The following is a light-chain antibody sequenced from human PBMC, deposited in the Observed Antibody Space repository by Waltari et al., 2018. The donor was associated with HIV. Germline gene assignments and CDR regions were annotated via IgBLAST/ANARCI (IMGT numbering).Light chain of an antibody. CDR3: KSYAGSNNPYV. Sequence: QSFLTQPPSASGSPGPSVTLSCTGTTSYVGGSSSVSLYQHHPGKAPKLIIYDVNKRPSGVPDRFSGSKSGNTASLTVSGLQADDEADYYCKSYAGSNNPYVFGTGTKVTV. CDR2: DVN. J-gene: IGLJ1*01. CDR1: TSYVGGSSS. V-gene: IGLV2-8*01.